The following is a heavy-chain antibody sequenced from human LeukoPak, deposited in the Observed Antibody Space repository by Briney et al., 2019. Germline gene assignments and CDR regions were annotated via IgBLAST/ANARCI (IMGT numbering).Heavy chain of an antibody. V-gene: IGHV3-48*02. CDR3: ARDYPFVDY. Sequence: GGSLRLSCAASGFTFSSYSMNWVRQAPGKGLEWVSYISSSSTIYYADSVKGRFTISRDNAKNSLYLQMNSLRDEDTAVYYGARDYPFVDYWGQGTLVTVSS. CDR1: GFTFSSYS. CDR2: ISSSSTI. J-gene: IGHJ4*02.